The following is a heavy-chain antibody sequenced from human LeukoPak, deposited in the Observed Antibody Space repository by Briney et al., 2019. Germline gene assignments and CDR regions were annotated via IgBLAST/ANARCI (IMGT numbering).Heavy chain of an antibody. CDR1: GFTFSSSG. CDR2: IRHDGSEK. CDR3: AKDHSSTWDNYFDY. D-gene: IGHD6-13*01. Sequence: KPGGSLRLSCAPSGFTFSSSGMHWVRQAPGKGLEWVAFIRHDGSEKHYADSVKGRFTISRDNSENTLYLQMNSLRVEETAVYYCAKDHSSTWDNYFDYWGRGTLVTVSS. V-gene: IGHV3-30*02. J-gene: IGHJ4*02.